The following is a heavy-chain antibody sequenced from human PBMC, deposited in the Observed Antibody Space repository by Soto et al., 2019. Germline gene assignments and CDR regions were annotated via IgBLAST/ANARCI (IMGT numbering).Heavy chain of an antibody. V-gene: IGHV1-69*13. D-gene: IGHD3-3*01. CDR2: IIPIFGTA. CDR3: ARVPNRFLEWPGGDY. J-gene: IGHJ4*02. Sequence: SVKVSCKASGGTFSSYAISWVRQAPGQGLEWMGGIIPIFGTANYTQKFQGRVTITADESTSTAYMELSSLRSEDTAVYYCARVPNRFLEWPGGDYWGQGTLVTVSS. CDR1: GGTFSSYA.